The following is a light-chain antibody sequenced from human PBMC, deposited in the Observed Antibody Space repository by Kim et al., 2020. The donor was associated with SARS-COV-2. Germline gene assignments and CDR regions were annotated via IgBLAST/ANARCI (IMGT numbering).Light chain of an antibody. J-gene: IGLJ3*02. Sequence: GQSLTSSCTGTSSDVGNYNLVSWYQQRPGKAPKLMIYEVSHRPSGVSNRFSGSKSGNAASLTISGLQAEDEADYYCCSYAGSSTWVFGGGTKLTVL. CDR2: EVS. V-gene: IGLV2-23*02. CDR1: SSDVGNYNL. CDR3: CSYAGSSTWV.